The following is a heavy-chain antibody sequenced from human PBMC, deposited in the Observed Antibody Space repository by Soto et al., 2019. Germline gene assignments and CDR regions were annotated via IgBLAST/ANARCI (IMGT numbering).Heavy chain of an antibody. CDR3: ANTYYYDSSGYYPPDDAFDI. J-gene: IGHJ3*02. V-gene: IGHV3-74*01. D-gene: IGHD3-22*01. CDR1: GFTFSSYW. Sequence: GGSLRLSCAASGFTFSSYWMHWVRQAPGKGLVWVSLINSDGSSTSYADSVKGRFTISRDNSKNTLYLQMNSLRAEDTAVYYCANTYYYDSSGYYPPDDAFDIWGQGTMVTVSS. CDR2: INSDGSST.